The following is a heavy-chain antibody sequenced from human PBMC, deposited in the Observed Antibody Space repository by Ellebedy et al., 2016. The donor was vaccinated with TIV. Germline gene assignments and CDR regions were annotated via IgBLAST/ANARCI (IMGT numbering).Heavy chain of an antibody. D-gene: IGHD1-26*01. J-gene: IGHJ4*02. V-gene: IGHV1-24*01. Sequence: AASVKVSCKVFGYTLTELSMHWVRQAPGKGLEWMGGFDPEDGETIYAQKFQGRVTMTEDKSTDTAYMELSSLRSEDTAVYYCARDRGGVGATNGFDYWGQGTLVTVSS. CDR1: GYTLTELS. CDR3: ARDRGGVGATNGFDY. CDR2: FDPEDGET.